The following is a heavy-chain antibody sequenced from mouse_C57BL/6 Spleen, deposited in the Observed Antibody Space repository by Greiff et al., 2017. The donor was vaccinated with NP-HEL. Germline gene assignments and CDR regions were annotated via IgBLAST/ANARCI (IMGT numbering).Heavy chain of an antibody. D-gene: IGHD2-5*01. J-gene: IGHJ4*01. CDR2: IYPGNSDT. CDR1: GYTFTSYW. V-gene: IGHV1-5*01. Sequence: EVQLQQSGTVLARPGASVKMSCKTSGYTFTSYWMHWVKQRPGQGLEWIGAIYPGNSDTSYNQKFKGKAKLTAVTSASTAYMELSSLTNEDSAVYYCTLSYYSNLYAMDYWGQGTSVTVSS. CDR3: TLSYYSNLYAMDY.